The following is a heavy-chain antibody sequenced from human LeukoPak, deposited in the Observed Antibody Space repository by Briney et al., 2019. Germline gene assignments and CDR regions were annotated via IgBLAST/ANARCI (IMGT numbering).Heavy chain of an antibody. V-gene: IGHV3-23*01. J-gene: IGHJ5*02. CDR1: GFTFSNAW. Sequence: PGGSLRLSCAASGFTFSNAWMSWVRQAPGKGLEWVSAISGSGGSTYYADSVKGRFTISRDNSKNTLYLQMNSLRAEDTAVYYCAKDGGSGSWYELVCWFDPWGQGTLVTVSS. D-gene: IGHD6-13*01. CDR2: ISGSGGST. CDR3: AKDGGSGSWYELVCWFDP.